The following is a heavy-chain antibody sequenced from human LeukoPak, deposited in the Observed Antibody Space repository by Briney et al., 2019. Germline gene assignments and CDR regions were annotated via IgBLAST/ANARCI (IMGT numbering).Heavy chain of an antibody. CDR2: IYHSGTS. Sequence: PSQTLSLTCTVSGGSISSGTSYWSWIRRPPGEGLEWIGYIYHSGTSYYNPSLRSRVTISVDTSKNQFSLNLNSVTDADTAVYYCARRDVTTHRFDYWGQGTLVTVSS. CDR1: GGSISSGTSY. CDR3: ARRDVTTHRFDY. V-gene: IGHV4-30-4*01. D-gene: IGHD4-17*01. J-gene: IGHJ4*02.